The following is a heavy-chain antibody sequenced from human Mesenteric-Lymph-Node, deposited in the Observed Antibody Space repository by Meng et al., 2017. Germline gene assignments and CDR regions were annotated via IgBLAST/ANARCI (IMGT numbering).Heavy chain of an antibody. V-gene: IGHV6-1*01. J-gene: IGHJ4*02. CDR1: GDSVASNSAA. CDR3: ARDWGDVRGGFDF. D-gene: IGHD3-10*02. Sequence: AQPQQSGPVLGRPSQTLSLTCASSGDSVASNSAAWDWIRQSPSRGLEWLGRTYYRSKCYNDYALSVKSRITINPDTSKNQFSLQLNSVTPEDTAIYYCARDWGDVRGGFDFWGQGTLVTVSS. CDR2: TYYRSKCYN.